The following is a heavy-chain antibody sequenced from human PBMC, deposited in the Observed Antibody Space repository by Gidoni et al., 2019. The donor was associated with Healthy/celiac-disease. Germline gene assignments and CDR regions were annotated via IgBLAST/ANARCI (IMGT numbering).Heavy chain of an antibody. CDR2: IIPIFGTA. CDR3: ARFPSLHDYYGMDV. J-gene: IGHJ6*02. Sequence: QVQLVQSGAEVKKPGSSVKVSCKASGGTFSSYAISGVRQAPGQGLEWMGGIIPIFGTANYAQKCQGRVTITADKSTSTAYMELSSLRSEDTAVYYCARFPSLHDYYGMDVWGQGTTVTVSS. D-gene: IGHD3-16*02. CDR1: GGTFSSYA. V-gene: IGHV1-69*06.